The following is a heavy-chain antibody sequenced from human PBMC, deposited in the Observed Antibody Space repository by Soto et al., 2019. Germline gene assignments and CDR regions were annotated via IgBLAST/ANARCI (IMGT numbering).Heavy chain of an antibody. CDR2: INQSGIT. Sequence: PSETLSLTCAVYGGSFSGYYWSWIRQPPGKGLEWIGEINQSGITNYNPSLKSRVTISEDTSKNQFSLKLASVTAADTAIYYCARGGRGGSRPTNYWGQGTLVTVSS. CDR1: GGSFSGYY. V-gene: IGHV4-34*01. D-gene: IGHD2-15*01. CDR3: ARGGRGGSRPTNY. J-gene: IGHJ4*02.